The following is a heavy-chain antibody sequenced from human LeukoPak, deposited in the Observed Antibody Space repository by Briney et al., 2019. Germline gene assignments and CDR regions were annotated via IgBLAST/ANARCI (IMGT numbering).Heavy chain of an antibody. CDR2: ISSSSSTI. V-gene: IGHV3-48*02. D-gene: IGHD1-26*01. Sequence: GGSLRLSCAASGFTFSSYSMNWVRQAPGKGLEWVSYISSSSSTIYYADSVKGRFTISRDNAKNSLYLQMNSLRDEDTAVYYCARDFTPVGATPSFDYWGQGTLVTVSS. CDR1: GFTFSSYS. J-gene: IGHJ4*02. CDR3: ARDFTPVGATPSFDY.